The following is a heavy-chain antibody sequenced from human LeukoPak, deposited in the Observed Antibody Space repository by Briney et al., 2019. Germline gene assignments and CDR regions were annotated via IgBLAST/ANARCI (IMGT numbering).Heavy chain of an antibody. CDR2: ISYDGSNK. J-gene: IGHJ6*02. Sequence: GGSLRLSCAASGFTFSSYGMHWVRQAPGKGLEWVAVISYDGSNKYYADSVKGRFTISRDNSKNTLYLQMNSLRAEDTAVYYCAKAVYYGSGSHHRYSMDVWGQGTTVTVSS. D-gene: IGHD3-10*01. CDR3: AKAVYYGSGSHHRYSMDV. CDR1: GFTFSSYG. V-gene: IGHV3-30*18.